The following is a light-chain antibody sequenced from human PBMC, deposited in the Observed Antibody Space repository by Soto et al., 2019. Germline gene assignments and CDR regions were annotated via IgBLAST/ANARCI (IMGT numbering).Light chain of an antibody. CDR3: QQDGSSGT. J-gene: IGKJ1*01. V-gene: IGKV3-20*01. CDR1: QSVRSN. Sequence: EIVMTQSPVTLSVSPGERASLSCRASQSVRSNLAWYQQKPGHAPRLLISGASTRATAIPDRFSGSGSGTAFTLTILKLEPEAFAVYYCQQDGSSGTFGQGTKVDIK. CDR2: GAS.